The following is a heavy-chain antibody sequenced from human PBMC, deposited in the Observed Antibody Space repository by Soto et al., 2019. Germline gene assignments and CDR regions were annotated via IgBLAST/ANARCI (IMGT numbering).Heavy chain of an antibody. CDR3: ARGAYDSSCYYYPFIRYYYGMDV. CDR1: GYSFTSYW. CDR2: IYPGDSDT. Sequence: PGESLKISCKGSGYSFTSYWIGWVRQMPGKGLEWMGIIYPGDSDTRYSPSFQGQVTISADKSISTAYLQWSSLKASDTAMYYCARGAYDSSCYYYPFIRYYYGMDVWGQGTTVTVSS. V-gene: IGHV5-51*01. J-gene: IGHJ6*02. D-gene: IGHD3-22*01.